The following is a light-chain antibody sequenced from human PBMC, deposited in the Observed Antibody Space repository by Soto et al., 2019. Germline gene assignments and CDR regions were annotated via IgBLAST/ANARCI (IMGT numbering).Light chain of an antibody. V-gene: IGLV1-40*01. CDR3: QSYDSTLSARYV. Sequence: VLTQPPSVSGAPGQRVTISCTGSSSNIGANYDVHWYQQRPGTAPKLLIFGNSNRPSGVPDRFSGSKSGTSASLAITGLQAEDEGDYYCQSYDSTLSARYVFGTGTKVTV. CDR1: SSNIGANYD. CDR2: GNS. J-gene: IGLJ1*01.